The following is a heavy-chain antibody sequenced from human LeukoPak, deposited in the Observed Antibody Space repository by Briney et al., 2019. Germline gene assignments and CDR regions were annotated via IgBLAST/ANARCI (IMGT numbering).Heavy chain of an antibody. V-gene: IGHV3-30*02. CDR1: GFTFSSYG. D-gene: IGHD2/OR15-2a*01. Sequence: GGSLRLSCAASGFTFSSYGIHWVRQAPGKGLEWVAFIRYDGSNKYYADSVKGRFTISRDNSKNTLYLQMNSLKTEDTAVYYRTTELSSILGKFHWGQGTLVTVSS. CDR2: IRYDGSNK. J-gene: IGHJ4*02. CDR3: TTELSSILGKFH.